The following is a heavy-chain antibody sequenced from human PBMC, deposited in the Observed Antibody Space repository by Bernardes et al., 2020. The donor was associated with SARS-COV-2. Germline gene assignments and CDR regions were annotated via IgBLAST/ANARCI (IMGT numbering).Heavy chain of an antibody. CDR2: IYTSGIT. CDR1: GGSFSSLY. D-gene: IGHD3-3*02. CDR3: AREFSH. J-gene: IGHJ4*02. V-gene: IGHV4-4*07. Sequence: SETLSLTCTVSGGSFSSLYWSWIRQSAGKGLEWIGRIYTSGITNYNPSLKSRVTMSLDKSKNHFSLNLSSVAAADTAVYYCAREFSHWGQGTLVTVSS.